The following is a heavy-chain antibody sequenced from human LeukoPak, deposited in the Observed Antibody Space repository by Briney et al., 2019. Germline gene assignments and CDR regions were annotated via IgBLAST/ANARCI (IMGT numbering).Heavy chain of an antibody. Sequence: AGGSLRLSCAASGFTVSTNYMSWVRQAPGKGLEWVSLVYSGGTTYHADSVKGRFTISRDDSKNTVYLQMNSLRAEDTAVYDCVKSPWYHGSGSYSGTIHWGQGTLVTVSS. CDR1: GFTVSTNY. CDR2: VYSGGTT. CDR3: VKSPWYHGSGSYSGTIH. V-gene: IGHV3-66*01. J-gene: IGHJ4*02. D-gene: IGHD3-10*01.